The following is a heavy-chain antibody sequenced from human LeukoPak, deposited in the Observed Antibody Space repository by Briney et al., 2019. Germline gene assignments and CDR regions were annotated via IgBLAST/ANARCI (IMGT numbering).Heavy chain of an antibody. CDR2: IQHDGSGK. Sequence: GGSLRLSCAASGFTFSDYYMSWVRQAPGTGLEWVANIQHDGSGKYYVDSVKGRFTISRDNARNSVYLQMNSLRAEDTAVYYCATSGFFLDADIFHIWGQGTMVTVSS. CDR1: GFTFSDYY. CDR3: ATSGFFLDADIFHI. D-gene: IGHD3-22*01. J-gene: IGHJ3*02. V-gene: IGHV3-7*02.